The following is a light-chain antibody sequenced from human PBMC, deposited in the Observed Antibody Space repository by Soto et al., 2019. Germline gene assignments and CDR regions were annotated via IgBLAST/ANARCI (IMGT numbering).Light chain of an antibody. CDR3: QSYDSSLISYV. CDR1: SSNIGAGYD. CDR2: GNS. Sequence: QSVLTQPPSVSGAPGQRVTISCTGSSSNIGAGYDVHWYQQLPGTAPKLLIYGNSNRPSAVPDRFSGSKSGTSASLAITGLQAEDEADYYCQSYDSSLISYVFGTGTKLTVL. V-gene: IGLV1-40*01. J-gene: IGLJ1*01.